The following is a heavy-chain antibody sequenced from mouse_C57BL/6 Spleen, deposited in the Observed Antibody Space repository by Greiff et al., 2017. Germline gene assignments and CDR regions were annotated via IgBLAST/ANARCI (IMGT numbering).Heavy chain of an antibody. J-gene: IGHJ4*01. CDR2: INPGSGGT. CDR3: AREGGSTMTMDY. CDR1: GYAFTNYL. Sequence: QVQLQQSGAELVRPGTSVKVSCKASGYAFTNYLIEWVKQRPGQGLEWIGVINPGSGGTNYNEKFKGKATLTADKSSSPAYMQLSSLTSEDSAVYFCAREGGSTMTMDYWGQGTSVTVSS. V-gene: IGHV1-54*01. D-gene: IGHD2-4*01.